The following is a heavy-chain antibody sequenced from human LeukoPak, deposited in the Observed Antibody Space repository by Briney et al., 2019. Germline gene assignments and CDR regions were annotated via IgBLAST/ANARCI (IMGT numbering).Heavy chain of an antibody. Sequence: SQTLSLTCTVSGGSISSGDYYWSWLRQPPGRGREWIGYIYYNGGTYYNSSLKSRVTISVDTSKTQFSLKLSSVTAADTAVYYCARVSCSGGSCYLFDYWGQGTLVTVPS. J-gene: IGHJ4*02. CDR2: IYYNGGT. D-gene: IGHD2-15*01. V-gene: IGHV4-30-4*01. CDR3: ARVSCSGGSCYLFDY. CDR1: GGSISSGDYY.